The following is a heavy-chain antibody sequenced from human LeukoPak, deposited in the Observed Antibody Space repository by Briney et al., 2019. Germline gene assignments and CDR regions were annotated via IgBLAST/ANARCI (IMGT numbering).Heavy chain of an antibody. V-gene: IGHV3-48*03. D-gene: IGHD5-24*01. Sequence: GGSLRLSCTASGFTFSSYEMNWVHQAPGKGLEWVSYISSSGSTIYYADSVKGRFTISRDNAKNSLYLQMNSLRAEDTAVYYCAKSGYNRFDYWGQGTLVTVSS. CDR2: ISSSGSTI. CDR3: AKSGYNRFDY. CDR1: GFTFSSYE. J-gene: IGHJ4*02.